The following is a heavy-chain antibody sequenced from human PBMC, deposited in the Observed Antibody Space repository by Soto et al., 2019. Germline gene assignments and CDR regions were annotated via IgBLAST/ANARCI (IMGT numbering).Heavy chain of an antibody. CDR3: ARGKGGLEY. V-gene: IGHV1-18*01. Sequence: QVQLVQSGAEVKKPGASVKVSCKASGYTFTSYGISWIRQAPGQGLEWMGWISAFNGNTNYAQKLQGRATMTTDTSRSTAYMELRSLRPDDTPVYYCARGKGGLEYWGQGTLVTVSS. CDR2: ISAFNGNT. J-gene: IGHJ4*02. D-gene: IGHD2-15*01. CDR1: GYTFTSYG.